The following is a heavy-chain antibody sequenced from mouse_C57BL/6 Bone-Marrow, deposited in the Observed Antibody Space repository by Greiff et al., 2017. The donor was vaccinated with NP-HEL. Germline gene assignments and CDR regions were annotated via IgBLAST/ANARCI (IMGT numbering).Heavy chain of an antibody. CDR1: GFSLTSYG. CDR2: IWSGGST. V-gene: IGHV2-2*01. CDR3: GRITTVVATRAMDY. J-gene: IGHJ4*01. D-gene: IGHD1-1*01. Sequence: QVQLQQSGPGLVQPSQSLSITCTVSGFSLTSYGVHWVRQSPGKGLEWLGVIWSGGSTDYNAAFISRLSISKDNSKSQVFFKMNSLQADDTAIYYCGRITTVVATRAMDYWGQGTSVTVSS.